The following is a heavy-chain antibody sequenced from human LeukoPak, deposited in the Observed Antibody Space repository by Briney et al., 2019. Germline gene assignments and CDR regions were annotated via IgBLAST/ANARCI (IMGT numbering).Heavy chain of an antibody. Sequence: GGSVRLSCAASGFTFSSYSMNWVRQAPGNGREWVSSISSSSSYIYYADSVKGRFTISRDNAKNSLLLQMTSITDEDTAVYYCARDADYWGKGPLVTVSS. CDR1: GFTFSSYS. CDR3: ARDADY. J-gene: IGHJ4*02. V-gene: IGHV3-21*01. CDR2: ISSSSSYI.